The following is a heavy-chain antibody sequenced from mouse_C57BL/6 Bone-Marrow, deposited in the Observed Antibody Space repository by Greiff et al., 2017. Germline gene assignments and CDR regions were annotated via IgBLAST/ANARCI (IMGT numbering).Heavy chain of an antibody. V-gene: IGHV1-55*01. Sequence: QVQLQQSGAELVKPGASVKMSCKASGYTFTSYWITWVKQRPGQGLEWIGDIYPGSGSTNYNEKFKSKATLTVDTASCTSYMQLSSLTSEDAAVYICAGDCCGYFYFDAWGRGTTLTVSS. D-gene: IGHD2-13*01. CDR2: IYPGSGST. CDR1: GYTFTSYW. J-gene: IGHJ2*01. CDR3: AGDCCGYFYFDA.